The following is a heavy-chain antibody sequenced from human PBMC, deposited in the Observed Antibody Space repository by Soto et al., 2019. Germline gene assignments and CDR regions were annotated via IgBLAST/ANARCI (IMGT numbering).Heavy chain of an antibody. CDR3: ARGGASSRYFDY. CDR1: GASISGDY. Sequence: QVQLQESGPGRVKPSETLSLTCTVSGASISGDYWSWVRQPPGKGLEWIACISYSGSTNYNPSFESRITISVDTFKEKLSLNLDSVTAADTDVYYCARGGASSRYFDYRGQGILVNVSS. J-gene: IGHJ4*02. CDR2: ISYSGST. V-gene: IGHV4-59*01.